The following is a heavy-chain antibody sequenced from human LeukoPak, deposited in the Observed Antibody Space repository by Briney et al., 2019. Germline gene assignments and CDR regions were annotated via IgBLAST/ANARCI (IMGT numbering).Heavy chain of an antibody. Sequence: GGSLRLSCAASGFTFSSYAMSWVRQAPGKGLEWVSAISGSGGSTYYADSVKGRFTISRDNSKNTLYLQMNSLRAEDTAVYYCAKDRHIDYDFWSGYPTDYWGQGTLVTVSS. J-gene: IGHJ4*02. CDR3: AKDRHIDYDFWSGYPTDY. D-gene: IGHD3-3*01. CDR2: ISGSGGST. CDR1: GFTFSSYA. V-gene: IGHV3-23*01.